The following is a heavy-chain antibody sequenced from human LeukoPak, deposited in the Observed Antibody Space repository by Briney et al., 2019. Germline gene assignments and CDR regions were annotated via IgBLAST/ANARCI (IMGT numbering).Heavy chain of an antibody. CDR2: INRSGST. V-gene: IGHV4-34*01. J-gene: IGHJ4*02. Sequence: SETLSLTCAVYGGSFSGYYWSWIRQPPGKGLEWIGEINRSGSTNYNPSLKSRVTISVDTSKNQFSLKLSSVTAADTAVYYCARGLEYYDFWSGYYARSELDYWGQGTLVTVSS. D-gene: IGHD3-3*01. CDR3: ARGLEYYDFWSGYYARSELDY. CDR1: GGSFSGYY.